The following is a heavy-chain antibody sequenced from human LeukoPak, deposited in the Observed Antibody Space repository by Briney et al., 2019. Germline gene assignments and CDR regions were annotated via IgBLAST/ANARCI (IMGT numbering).Heavy chain of an antibody. V-gene: IGHV3-30*04. CDR1: GFTFSSYA. J-gene: IGHJ4*02. CDR2: ISYDGSNK. Sequence: GGSLRLSCAASGFTFSSYAMHWVRQAPGKGLEWVAVISYDGSNKYYADSVKGRFTISRDNSKNTLYLQMNSLRAEDTAVYYCVGHSDYWGQGTLVTVSS. D-gene: IGHD3-16*01. CDR3: VGHSDY.